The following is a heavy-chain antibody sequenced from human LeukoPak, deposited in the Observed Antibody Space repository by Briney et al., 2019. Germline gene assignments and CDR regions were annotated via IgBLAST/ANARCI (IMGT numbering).Heavy chain of an antibody. V-gene: IGHV4-34*01. D-gene: IGHD3-3*01. J-gene: IGHJ3*02. CDR3: ARATPAGFEVLIKWIDI. CDR1: GGSFSGYY. CDR2: INESGST. Sequence: PSETLSLTCGVSGGSFSGYYWSWIRQSPGKGLEWIGEINESGSTDHNPSLMSRVTISLDTSKRQFSLKLTSVTAADTAVYYCARATPAGFEVLIKWIDIWGQGTMVTVSS.